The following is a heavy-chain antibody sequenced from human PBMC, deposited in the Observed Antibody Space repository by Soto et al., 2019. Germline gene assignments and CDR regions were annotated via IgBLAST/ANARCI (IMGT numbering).Heavy chain of an antibody. V-gene: IGHV4-4*02. Sequence: QVQLQESGPGLVKPSGTLSLTCAVSGGSISSSNWWRWVLQPPGKGLEWIGEIYHSGSTNYNPSLKSRVIISVDKSKNQCSLKLSSVTAADTAVDYCARVSGSYYYGMDVWGQGTKVTVSS. J-gene: IGHJ6*02. D-gene: IGHD1-26*01. CDR3: ARVSGSYYYGMDV. CDR2: IYHSGST. CDR1: GGSISSSNW.